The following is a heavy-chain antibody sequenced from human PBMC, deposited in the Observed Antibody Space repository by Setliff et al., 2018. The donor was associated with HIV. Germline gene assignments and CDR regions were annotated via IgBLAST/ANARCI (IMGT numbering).Heavy chain of an antibody. D-gene: IGHD4-4*01. V-gene: IGHV1-3*01. CDR2: INAGNGDT. Sequence: ASVKVSCKASGYTFTNYAMHWVRQAPGQRLEWMGWINAGNGDTKYTQKFQGRVTFTWDTSASTAYMELSSLRSEDTALYYCARDSGDDYSDYYYYGMDVWGQGTTVTVSS. J-gene: IGHJ6*02. CDR1: GYTFTNYA. CDR3: ARDSGDDYSDYYYYGMDV.